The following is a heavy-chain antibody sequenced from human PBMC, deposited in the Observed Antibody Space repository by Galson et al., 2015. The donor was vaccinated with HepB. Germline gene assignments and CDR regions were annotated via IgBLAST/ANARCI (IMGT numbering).Heavy chain of an antibody. J-gene: IGHJ2*01. Sequence: SLRLSCAASGFTVSSNYMNWVRQAPGKGLEWVSVIYSGGNTYYADSVKGRFTISRDNSKNTLYLQMNSLRAEDTAVYYCARVPPLFYGGNSDWYFDLWGRGTLVTVSS. V-gene: IGHV3-66*01. D-gene: IGHD4-23*01. CDR3: ARVPPLFYGGNSDWYFDL. CDR2: IYSGGNT. CDR1: GFTVSSNY.